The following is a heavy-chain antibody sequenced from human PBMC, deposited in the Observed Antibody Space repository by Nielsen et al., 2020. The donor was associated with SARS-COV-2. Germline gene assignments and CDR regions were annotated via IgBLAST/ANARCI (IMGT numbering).Heavy chain of an antibody. Sequence: GGSLRLSCAALGFTFSSYDMHWVRQATGKGLEWVSAIGTAGDTYYPGSVKGRFTISRENAKNSLYLQMNSLRAGDTAVYYCARGGGYCSGGSCYSYYFDYWGQGTLVTVSS. CDR2: IGTAGDT. J-gene: IGHJ4*02. CDR3: ARGGGYCSGGSCYSYYFDY. D-gene: IGHD2-15*01. CDR1: GFTFSSYD. V-gene: IGHV3-13*01.